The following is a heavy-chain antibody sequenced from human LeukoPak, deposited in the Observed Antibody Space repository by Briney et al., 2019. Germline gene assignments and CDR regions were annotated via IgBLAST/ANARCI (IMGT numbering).Heavy chain of an antibody. Sequence: GESLKIPCKGSGYSFTSYWIGWVRQMPGKGLEWMGIIYPGNSDTRYSPSFQGQVTISADKSISTAYLQWSSLKASDTAMYYCARHSGGSGSYEFIDYWGQGTLVTVSS. CDR2: IYPGNSDT. CDR1: GYSFTSYW. D-gene: IGHD3-10*01. V-gene: IGHV5-51*01. J-gene: IGHJ4*02. CDR3: ARHSGGSGSYEFIDY.